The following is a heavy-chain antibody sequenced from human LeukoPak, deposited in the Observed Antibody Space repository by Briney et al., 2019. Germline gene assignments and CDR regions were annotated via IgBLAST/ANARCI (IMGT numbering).Heavy chain of an antibody. CDR2: INPDGRDT. V-gene: IGHV3-7*01. J-gene: IGHJ1*01. CDR3: TSWGDTTAEYFQR. CDR1: GFTFNRCW. Sequence: GGSLRLSCVVSGFTFNRCWMNWVRQAPGKGLEWVAHINPDGRDTYYVDSVKGRFTISRDNAENSMYLQMNSLRVEDTAVYYCTSWGDTTAEYFQRWGQGTLVTASS. D-gene: IGHD2-21*02.